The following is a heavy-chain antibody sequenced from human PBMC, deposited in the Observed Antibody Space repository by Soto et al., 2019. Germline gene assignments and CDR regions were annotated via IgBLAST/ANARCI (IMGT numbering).Heavy chain of an antibody. J-gene: IGHJ5*02. CDR1: GGSISSGDYY. V-gene: IGHV4-30-4*01. D-gene: IGHD3-16*02. CDR3: ARGFVNVWGSYRPPNWFDP. CDR2: IYYSGST. Sequence: KPSETLSLTCTVSGGSISSGDYYWSWIRQPPGKGLEWIGYIYYSGSTYYNPSLKSRVTISVDTSKNQFSLKLSSVTAADTAVYYCARGFVNVWGSYRPPNWFDPWGQGTLVTVSS.